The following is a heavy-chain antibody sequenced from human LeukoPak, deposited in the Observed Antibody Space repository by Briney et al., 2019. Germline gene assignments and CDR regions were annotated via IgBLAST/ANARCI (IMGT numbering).Heavy chain of an antibody. V-gene: IGHV4-39*07. Sequence: SETLSLTCTVPGGSISSSSYYWGWIRQPPGKGLERIGSIYYSGSTYDNPSLKSRVTISVDTSKNQFSLKLTSVTAADTAVYYCATRYCSGGSCYFRYWGQGTLVTVSS. CDR1: GGSISSSSYY. CDR3: ATRYCSGGSCYFRY. D-gene: IGHD2-15*01. CDR2: IYYSGST. J-gene: IGHJ4*02.